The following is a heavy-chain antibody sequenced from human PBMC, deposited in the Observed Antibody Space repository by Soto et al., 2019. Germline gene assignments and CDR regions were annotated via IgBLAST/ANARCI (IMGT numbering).Heavy chain of an antibody. CDR1: GFSLSTTAEG. D-gene: IGHD2-2*01. V-gene: IGHV2-5*02. CDR2: IYWDDDE. J-gene: IGHJ4*02. CDR3: AHGSCSSADCYPNPYLDY. Sequence: QITLKESGPTLVKPTQTLTLTCTFSGFSLSTTAEGVGWIRQPPGKALEWLALIYWDDDERYSPSLKSSLTITKDTSKIQVVLTMTNVDPVDTATYYCAHGSCSSADCYPNPYLDYWGQGILVTVSS.